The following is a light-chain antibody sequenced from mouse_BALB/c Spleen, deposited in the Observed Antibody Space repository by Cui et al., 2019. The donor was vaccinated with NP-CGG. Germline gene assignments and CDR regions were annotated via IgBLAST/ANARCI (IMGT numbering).Light chain of an antibody. Sequence: QAVVTQESALTTSPGETVTLTCRSSTGAVTTSNYANWVQEKPDYLFTGLIGGTNNRAPGVPARFSGSLIGDKAALTITGAQTEDEAIYFCALWYSNHWVFGGGTKVTVI. CDR1: TGAVTTSNY. J-gene: IGLJ1*01. CDR3: ALWYSNHWV. V-gene: IGLV1*01. CDR2: GTN.